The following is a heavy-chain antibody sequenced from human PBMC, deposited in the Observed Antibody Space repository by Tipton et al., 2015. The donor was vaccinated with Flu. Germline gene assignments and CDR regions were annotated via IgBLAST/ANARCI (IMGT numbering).Heavy chain of an antibody. CDR1: GGSISSYY. D-gene: IGHD3-10*01. CDR3: ARGLTHRGSITMVRGEDAFAH. CDR2: IYYSGST. V-gene: IGHV4-59*01. Sequence: GLVKPSETLSLTCTVSGGSISSYYWSWIRQPPGKGLEWIGYIYYSGSTNYNPSLKSRVTISVDTSKNQFSLKLSSVTAADTAVYYCARGLTHRGSITMVRGEDAFAHWCQGTMVTVSS. J-gene: IGHJ3*01.